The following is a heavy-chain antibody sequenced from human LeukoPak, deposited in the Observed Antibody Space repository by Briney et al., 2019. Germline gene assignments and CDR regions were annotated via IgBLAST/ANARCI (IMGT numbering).Heavy chain of an antibody. Sequence: PGGSLRLSCGASGFTFTSHWMSWVRQVPGKGLEWVAKINENGREKYYVDSVKGRFTISRDNAKNSLSLKLNSLRAEATAVYYCARAQGYCTSVNCRGDAFAVWGQGSMVSVSS. J-gene: IGHJ3*01. V-gene: IGHV3-7*01. CDR1: GFTFTSHW. CDR3: ARAQGYCTSVNCRGDAFAV. CDR2: INENGREK. D-gene: IGHD2-8*02.